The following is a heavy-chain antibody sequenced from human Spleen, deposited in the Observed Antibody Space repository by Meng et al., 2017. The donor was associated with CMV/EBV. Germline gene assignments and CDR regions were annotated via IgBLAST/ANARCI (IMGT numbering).Heavy chain of an antibody. D-gene: IGHD3-22*01. CDR3: ARNVPQRGYYDTTVDY. J-gene: IGHJ4*02. CDR2: INPNSGGT. CDR1: GYTCTGYY. V-gene: IGHV1-2*02. Sequence: SGYTCTGYYVHWVRQTPGQGLEWMGWINPNSGGTNYAQKFQGRVTMTRDTSISTAYMELSRLRSDDTAVYYCARNVPQRGYYDTTVDYWGQGTLVTVSS.